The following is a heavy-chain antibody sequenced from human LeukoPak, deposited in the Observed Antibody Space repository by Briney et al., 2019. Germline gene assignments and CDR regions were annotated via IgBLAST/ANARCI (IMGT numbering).Heavy chain of an antibody. CDR1: GYTFTHQW. V-gene: IGHV5-51*01. J-gene: IGHJ4*02. CDR3: ARHSDVIGAI. Sequence: GEALKISCKASGYTFTHQWMGWVRQKSGNGLEWMGIIYPRDSDTRYSPSFQGHVSISADTSINTAYLEWSRLEASDTAIYYCARHSDVIGAIWGQGTLVTVSS. D-gene: IGHD3-10*01. CDR2: IYPRDSDT.